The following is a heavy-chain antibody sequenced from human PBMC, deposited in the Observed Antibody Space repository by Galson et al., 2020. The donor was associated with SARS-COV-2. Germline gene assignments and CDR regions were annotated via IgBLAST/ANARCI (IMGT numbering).Heavy chain of an antibody. J-gene: IGHJ3*02. CDR3: ARQNRILGGYYGPLDI. D-gene: IGHD1-26*01. V-gene: IGHV4-39*01. Sequence: ASETLSLTCSVSGGSIISTSYYWGWIRQPPGKGLEWIGSIFYSGGTYYTPSLKSRVTTSVDTSKNQFSLKLSSVTAADTAVYYCARQNRILGGYYGPLDIWGQGTLVTVSP. CDR1: GGSIISTSYY. CDR2: IFYSGGT.